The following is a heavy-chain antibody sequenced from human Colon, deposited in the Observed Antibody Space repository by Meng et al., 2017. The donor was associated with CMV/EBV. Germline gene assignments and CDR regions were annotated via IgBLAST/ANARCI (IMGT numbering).Heavy chain of an antibody. V-gene: IGHV2-5*02. D-gene: IGHD5-12*01. CDR1: GFSFTTDKAG. J-gene: IGHJ4*02. CDR2: IYWDDDT. Sequence: QCTLKEPGPTLVKPTQTLTLTCTFSGFSFTTDKAGVGWIRHPPGKALEWLALIYWDDDTRYSPSLKTRLTITRDTSKIQVILTMTNMDPADTATYYCVHRSYSGQDDYWGQGALVTVSS. CDR3: VHRSYSGQDDY.